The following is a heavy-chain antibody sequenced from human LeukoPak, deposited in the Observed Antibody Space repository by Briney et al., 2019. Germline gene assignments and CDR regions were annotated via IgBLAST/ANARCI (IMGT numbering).Heavy chain of an antibody. Sequence: ASVKVSCKASGYTFTGYYMHWVRQAPGRGLEWMGWINPNSGGTNYAQKFQGRVTMTRDTSISTAYMELSRLRSDDTAVYYCARGRYSGYLGLGYRGQGTLVTVSS. CDR3: ARGRYSGYLGLGY. CDR2: INPNSGGT. D-gene: IGHD5-12*01. J-gene: IGHJ4*02. V-gene: IGHV1-2*02. CDR1: GYTFTGYY.